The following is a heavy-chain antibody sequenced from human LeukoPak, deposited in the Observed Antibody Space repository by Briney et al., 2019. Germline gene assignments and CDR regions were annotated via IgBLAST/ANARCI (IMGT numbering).Heavy chain of an antibody. V-gene: IGHV4-59*01. J-gene: IGHJ3*02. CDR3: AREAPAGESAFDI. CDR1: GGFISSFY. CDR2: MYYSGGT. D-gene: IGHD1-14*01. Sequence: SETLSLTCTVSGGFISSFYWNWIRQIPGKGLEWIGNMYYSGGTNYNPSLKSRVTISMDTSKKQISLSLTSVTTADTAVYFCAREAPAGESAFDIWGQGQWSSSL.